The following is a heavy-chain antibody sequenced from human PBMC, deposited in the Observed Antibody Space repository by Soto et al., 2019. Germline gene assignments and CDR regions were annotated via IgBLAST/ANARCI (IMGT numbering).Heavy chain of an antibody. V-gene: IGHV4-61*01. J-gene: IGHJ6*02. CDR2: IYYSGST. Sequence: QVQLQESGPGLVKPSETLSLTCTVSGGSVSSGSYYWSWIRQPPGKGLEWIGYIYYSGSTNYNPSLKGRVTIAVDTSKNQFSLKLSSVTAADTAVYYCARDSPYSGSYRKGTYYYYGMDVWGQGTTVTVSS. D-gene: IGHD1-26*01. CDR3: ARDSPYSGSYRKGTYYYYGMDV. CDR1: GGSVSSGSYY.